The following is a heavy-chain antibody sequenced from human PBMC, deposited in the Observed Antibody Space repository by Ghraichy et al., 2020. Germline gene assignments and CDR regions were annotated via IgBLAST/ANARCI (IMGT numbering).Heavy chain of an antibody. D-gene: IGHD2-21*01. V-gene: IGHV4-31*02. J-gene: IGHJ3*02. Sequence: EWIGHLSYSGSTHYNPSLMSRVTMSVDTYKNQFSLNLRAVTAADTAVYYCSRTYCGCDWRGGNAFVIWGQGTTVTVSS. CDR2: LSYSGST. CDR3: SRTYCGCDWRGGNAFVI.